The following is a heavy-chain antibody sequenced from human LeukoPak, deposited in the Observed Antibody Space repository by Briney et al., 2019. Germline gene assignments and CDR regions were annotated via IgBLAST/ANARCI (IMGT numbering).Heavy chain of an antibody. D-gene: IGHD5-18*01. CDR3: ARRYSYDIGCVDY. V-gene: IGHV3-21*01. Sequence: GGSLRLSCAASGFTFSSYSMNWVRQAPGKGLEWVSSISSSSSYIYYADSVKGRLTISRDNAKNSLYLQMNSLRAEDTAVYYCARRYSYDIGCVDYWGQGTLVTVSS. CDR2: ISSSSSYI. CDR1: GFTFSSYS. J-gene: IGHJ4*02.